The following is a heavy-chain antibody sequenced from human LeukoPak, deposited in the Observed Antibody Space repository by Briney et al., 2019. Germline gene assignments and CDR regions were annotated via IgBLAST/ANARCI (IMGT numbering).Heavy chain of an antibody. CDR3: AKDIDSSGWKGGAFDI. V-gene: IGHV3-9*01. J-gene: IGHJ3*02. Sequence: PGGSLRLSCVASGFSFNEFAFHWVRQAPGKGLEWVSGISWNSGSIGYADSVKGRFTISRDNAKNSLYLQMNSLRAEDTALYYCAKDIDSSGWKGGAFDIWGQGTMVTVSS. CDR2: ISWNSGSI. D-gene: IGHD6-19*01. CDR1: GFSFNEFA.